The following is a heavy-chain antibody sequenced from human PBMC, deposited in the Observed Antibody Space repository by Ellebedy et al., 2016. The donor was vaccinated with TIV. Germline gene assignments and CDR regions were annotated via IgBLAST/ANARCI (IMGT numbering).Heavy chain of an antibody. V-gene: IGHV3-48*02. CDR3: AKDGGVAGETDV. CDR1: GFMFNTYN. J-gene: IGHJ6*02. D-gene: IGHD2-15*01. CDR2: INSGSSVI. Sequence: PGGSLRLSCAASGFMFNTYNMDRVRQAPGKGLEWVSEINSGSSVIYYADSVKGRFTISRDNAKNSLYLQMNSLRDEDTVIYYCAKDGGVAGETDVWGQGTTVTVSS.